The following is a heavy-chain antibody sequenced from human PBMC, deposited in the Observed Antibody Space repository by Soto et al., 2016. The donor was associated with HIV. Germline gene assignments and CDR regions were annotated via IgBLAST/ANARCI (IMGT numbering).Heavy chain of an antibody. Sequence: EVQVVESGGGLVQPGRSLRLSCKVSGLAFGDYSFSWVRQAPGKGLEWVGFIRSKDFGGTTEFATSVKGRFTISRDDSKNIVYLQMNSLKTEDTALYFCTNDGWLPDYWGQGTLVTVSS. CDR2: IRSKDFGGTT. J-gene: IGHJ4*02. V-gene: IGHV3-49*04. D-gene: IGHD5-12*01. CDR1: GLAFGDYS. CDR3: TNDGWLPDY.